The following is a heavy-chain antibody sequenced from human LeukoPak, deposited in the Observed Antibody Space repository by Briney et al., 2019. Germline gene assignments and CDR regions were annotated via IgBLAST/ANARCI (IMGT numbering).Heavy chain of an antibody. D-gene: IGHD3-10*01. V-gene: IGHV4-59*10. CDR2: IYSSGST. J-gene: IGHJ4*02. CDR3: AKYVSGHYFDH. Sequence: SETVSPTCAVSGGSISSYYWSWIRQPAGKGLEWIGRIYSSGSTNYNPSLRSRVTMSVDTSKNQFSLNLNSVTAADTAVYYCAKYVSGHYFDHWGQGMLVTVSS. CDR1: GGSISSYY.